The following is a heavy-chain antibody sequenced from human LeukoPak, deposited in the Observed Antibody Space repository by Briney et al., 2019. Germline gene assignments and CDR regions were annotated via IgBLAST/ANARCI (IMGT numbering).Heavy chain of an antibody. J-gene: IGHJ6*02. V-gene: IGHV4-34*08. CDR3: AGPTTSLYGMDV. CDR2: INHSGST. D-gene: IGHD4-17*01. CDR1: GFTFSSYS. Sequence: GSLRLSCAASGFTFSSYSMNWIRQPPGKGLEWIGEINHSGSTNYNPSLKSRVTISVDTSKNQFSLKLSSVTAADTAVYYCAGPTTSLYGMDVWGQGTTVTVSS.